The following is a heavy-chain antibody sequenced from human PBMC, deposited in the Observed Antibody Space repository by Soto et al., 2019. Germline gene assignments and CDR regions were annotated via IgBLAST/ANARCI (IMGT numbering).Heavy chain of an antibody. D-gene: IGHD3-10*01. V-gene: IGHV4-34*01. CDR1: GGSFSGYY. J-gene: IGHJ6*02. CDR3: ARGRRITMVRGIRGYYGMDV. CDR2: INHSGST. Sequence: QVQLQQWGAGLLKPSDTLSLTCAVYGGSFSGYYWSWIRQPPGKGLEWIGEINHSGSTNYNPSLKSRVTISVDTAKNQFSLKLSSVTAADTAVYYCARGRRITMVRGIRGYYGMDVWGQGTTVTVSS.